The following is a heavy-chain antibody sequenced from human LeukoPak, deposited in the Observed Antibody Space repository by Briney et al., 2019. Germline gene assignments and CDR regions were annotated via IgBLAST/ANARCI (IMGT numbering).Heavy chain of an antibody. V-gene: IGHV3-69-1*01. Sequence: GGSLRLSCVGSGFLLIDYNMNWVRQSPGKGLEWLGCIGAVSTMLHYADSVKGRFTISRDNAKNSLYLQMNSLRAEDTAVYYCARDRPREGAFDIWGQGTMVTVSS. CDR2: IGAVSTM. CDR1: GFLLIDYN. CDR3: ARDRPREGAFDI. J-gene: IGHJ3*02.